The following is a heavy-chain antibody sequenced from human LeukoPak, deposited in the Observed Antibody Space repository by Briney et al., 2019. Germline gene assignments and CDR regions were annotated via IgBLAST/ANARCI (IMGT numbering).Heavy chain of an antibody. CDR3: AKNRIPTAITPDS. J-gene: IGHJ5*01. D-gene: IGHD2-2*02. CDR2: IPYGSSNK. CDR1: GFTFSNYC. Sequence: GGSLRLSCAASGFTFSNYCMHWVRQAPGQGLGWVAVIPYGSSNKYYTDSVKGRFTISRDNSRNTLYLQMNSLRTEDTAVYYCAKNRIPTAITPDSWGQGTLVTVSS. V-gene: IGHV3-30*18.